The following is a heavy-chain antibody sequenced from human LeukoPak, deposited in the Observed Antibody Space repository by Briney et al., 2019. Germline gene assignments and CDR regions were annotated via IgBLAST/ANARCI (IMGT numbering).Heavy chain of an antibody. CDR3: ARGSCSSTSCRRSYYYMDV. J-gene: IGHJ6*03. CDR1: GGSFSGYY. CDR2: INHSGST. Sequence: SETLSLTCAVYGGSFSGYYWSWIRQPPGKGREWIGEINHSGSTNYNPSLKSRVTISVDTSKNQFSLKLSSVTTADTAVYYCARGSCSSTSCRRSYYYMDVWGRGITVTVSS. V-gene: IGHV4-34*01. D-gene: IGHD2-2*01.